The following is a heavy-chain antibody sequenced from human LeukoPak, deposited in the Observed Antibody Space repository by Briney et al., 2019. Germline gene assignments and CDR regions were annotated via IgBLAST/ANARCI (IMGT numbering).Heavy chain of an antibody. CDR3: ARDRGYYDSSGGRSYMDV. D-gene: IGHD3-22*01. Sequence: GGSLRLSCAASGFTFSSYGMHWVRQAPGKGLEWVAVISYDGSNKYYADSVKGRFTISRDNSKNTLYLQMNSLRAEDTAVYYCARDRGYYDSSGGRSYMDVWGKGTTVTVSS. J-gene: IGHJ6*03. CDR1: GFTFSSYG. V-gene: IGHV3-30*03. CDR2: ISYDGSNK.